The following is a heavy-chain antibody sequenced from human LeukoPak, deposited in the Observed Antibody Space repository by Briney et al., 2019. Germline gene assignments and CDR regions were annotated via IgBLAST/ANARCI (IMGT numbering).Heavy chain of an antibody. Sequence: GRSLRLSCAASGFTFSGYAMHWVRQAPGKGLEWVAVISYDGSNKYYADSVKGRFTISRDNSRNTLYLQMNSLRAEDTAVYYCASDDAYYDYVWGSYSFDYWGQGTLVTVSS. CDR1: GFTFSGYA. D-gene: IGHD3-16*01. CDR3: ASDDAYYDYVWGSYSFDY. J-gene: IGHJ4*02. CDR2: ISYDGSNK. V-gene: IGHV3-30*04.